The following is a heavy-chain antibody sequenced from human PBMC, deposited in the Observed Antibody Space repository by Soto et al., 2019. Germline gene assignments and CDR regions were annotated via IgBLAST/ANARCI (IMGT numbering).Heavy chain of an antibody. D-gene: IGHD4-4*01. Sequence: GGSLRLSCAASGFTFSSYGMHWVRQAPGKGLEWVAVISYDGSNKYYADSVKGRFTISRDNSKNTLYLQMNSLRAEDTAVYYCAKMHDYSNYYFDYWGQGTLVTVSS. V-gene: IGHV3-30*18. CDR3: AKMHDYSNYYFDY. CDR2: ISYDGSNK. CDR1: GFTFSSYG. J-gene: IGHJ4*02.